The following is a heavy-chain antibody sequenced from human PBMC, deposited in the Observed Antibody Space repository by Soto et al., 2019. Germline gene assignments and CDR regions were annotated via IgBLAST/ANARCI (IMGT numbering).Heavy chain of an antibody. Sequence: GGSLRLSCAASGFTFSNAWMNWVRQAPGKGLEWVGRIKSKTDGGTTDYAAPVKGRFTISRDDSKNTLYLQMNSLKTEDTAVYYCTGIVVVPAAMSVGGYYYYGMDVWGQGTTVTVSS. CDR2: IKSKTDGGTT. V-gene: IGHV3-15*07. CDR3: TGIVVVPAAMSVGGYYYYGMDV. D-gene: IGHD2-2*01. CDR1: GFTFSNAW. J-gene: IGHJ6*02.